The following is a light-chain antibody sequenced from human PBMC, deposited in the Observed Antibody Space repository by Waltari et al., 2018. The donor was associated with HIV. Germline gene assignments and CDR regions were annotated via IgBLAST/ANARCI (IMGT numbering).Light chain of an antibody. CDR3: QEYKTYSLYS. Sequence: DIQMTQSPSTLSSSVGDRVIITCRASQNISTWLAWYQQKPGKAPKLLIYKASTLESEVPSRFSGSGAGTEFTLTISSLQPDDFATYYCQEYKTYSLYSFGQGTKLEIK. CDR2: KAS. CDR1: QNISTW. J-gene: IGKJ2*03. V-gene: IGKV1-5*03.